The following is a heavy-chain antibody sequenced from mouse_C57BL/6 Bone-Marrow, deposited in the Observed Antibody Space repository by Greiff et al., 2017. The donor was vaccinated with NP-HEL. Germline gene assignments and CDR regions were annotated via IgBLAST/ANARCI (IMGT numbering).Heavy chain of an antibody. CDR2: IDPSDSYT. CDR3: ARETGPYAMDY. J-gene: IGHJ4*01. Sequence: QVQLQQPGAELVMPGASVKLSCKASGYTFTSYWMHWVKQRPGQGLEWIGEIDPSDSYTNSNQKFKGKSTLTVDKSSSTAYMQLSSLTSEDSAVYYCARETGPYAMDYWGQGTSVTVSS. CDR1: GYTFTSYW. D-gene: IGHD4-1*01. V-gene: IGHV1-69*01.